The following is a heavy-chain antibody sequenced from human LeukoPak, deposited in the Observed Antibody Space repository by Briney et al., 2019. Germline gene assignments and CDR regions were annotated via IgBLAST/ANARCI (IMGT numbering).Heavy chain of an antibody. V-gene: IGHV3-30*03. D-gene: IGHD5-12*01. J-gene: IGHJ4*02. CDR1: GFTFSSYG. Sequence: GGSLRLSCAASGFTFSSYGMHWVRQAPSKRLEWVAVISYDGGNKYYADPVKGRFTISRDNSKNTLYLQMNSLRAEDTAVYYCARWLRLGDYWGQGTLVTVSS. CDR3: ARWLRLGDY. CDR2: ISYDGGNK.